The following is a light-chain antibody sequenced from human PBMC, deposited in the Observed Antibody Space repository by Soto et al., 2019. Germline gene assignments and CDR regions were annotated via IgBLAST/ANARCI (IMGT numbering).Light chain of an antibody. CDR3: SSYTTSSTLYV. J-gene: IGLJ1*01. Sequence: QSVLTQPASVSGSPGQSITISCTGTSSDVGTYNYVSWYQQQPGKAPKLLIYEVSNWPSGISDRFSGSKSGNTASLTISGLQAEDEADYYCSSYTTSSTLYVFGTGTKLTVL. CDR1: SSDVGTYNY. V-gene: IGLV2-14*01. CDR2: EVS.